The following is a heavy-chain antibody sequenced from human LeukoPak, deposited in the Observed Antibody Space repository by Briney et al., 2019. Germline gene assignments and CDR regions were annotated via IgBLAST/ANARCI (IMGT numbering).Heavy chain of an antibody. V-gene: IGHV4-31*03. D-gene: IGHD3-3*01. CDR1: GGSISSGGYY. J-gene: IGHJ2*01. CDR3: ARDKSGYYHRRWHFDL. Sequence: SETLSLTCTVSGGSISSGGYYWSWIRQHPGKGLEWIGYIYYSGSTYYNPSLKSRVTISVDTSKNQFSLKLSSVTAADTAVYYCARDKSGYYHRRWHFDLWGRGTLVTVSS. CDR2: IYYSGST.